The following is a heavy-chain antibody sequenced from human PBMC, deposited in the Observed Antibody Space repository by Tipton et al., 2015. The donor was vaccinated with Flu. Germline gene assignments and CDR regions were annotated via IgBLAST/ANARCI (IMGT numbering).Heavy chain of an antibody. CDR2: VSRSGST. CDR3: ARRDYSNYVSGPKSWFDP. J-gene: IGHJ5*02. V-gene: IGHV4-38-2*01. D-gene: IGHD4-11*01. Sequence: TLSLTCAVSGDSISSDYHWGWIRQFPRKGLEWIGTVSRSGSTVYNPSLTSRVTISIDRSKNQFSLNLKSVTVADMAVYYCARRDYSNYVSGPKSWFDPWGQGTLVAVSS. CDR1: GDSISSDYH.